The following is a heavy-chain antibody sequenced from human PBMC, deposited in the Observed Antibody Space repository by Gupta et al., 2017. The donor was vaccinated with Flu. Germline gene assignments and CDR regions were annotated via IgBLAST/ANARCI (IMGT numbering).Heavy chain of an antibody. J-gene: IGHJ4*02. V-gene: IGHV4-31*03. CDR3: ARDVGDTAMENYFDY. CDR1: GGSISSGGYY. D-gene: IGHD5-18*01. CDR2: IYYRGST. Sequence: QVQLQESGPGLVKPSQTLSLTCTVSGGSISSGGYYWSWIRQHPGKGLEWIGYIYYRGSTYYNQSHKSRVTISVDTSKNQFSLKLSSVTAADKTVYYCARDVGDTAMENYFDYWGQGTLVTVSS.